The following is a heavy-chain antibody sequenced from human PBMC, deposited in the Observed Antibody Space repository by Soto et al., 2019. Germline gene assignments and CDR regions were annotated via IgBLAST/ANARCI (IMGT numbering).Heavy chain of an antibody. J-gene: IGHJ5*02. Sequence: QVQLVQSGAEVKKPGSSVKVSCKASGGTFSSYAISWVRQAPGQGLEWMGGIIPIFGTANYAQKFQGRVTITADKSTSTAYMELSSLRSEDTAVYYCARDRGYCSSTSCYRAWFDPRGQGTLVTVSS. D-gene: IGHD2-2*01. CDR3: ARDRGYCSSTSCYRAWFDP. CDR1: GGTFSSYA. V-gene: IGHV1-69*06. CDR2: IIPIFGTA.